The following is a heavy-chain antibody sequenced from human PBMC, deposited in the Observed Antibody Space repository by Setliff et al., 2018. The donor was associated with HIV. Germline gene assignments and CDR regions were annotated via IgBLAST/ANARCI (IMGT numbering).Heavy chain of an antibody. Sequence: SETLSLTCTVSGGSISSGSYYWSWIRQPAGKGLEWIGHIYTSGSTNYNPSLKSRVTISIDTSKNQFSLKLSSVTAADTAVYYCARGSGYTRSWVPGGSWGQGTMVTVSS. CDR3: ARGSGYTRSWVPGGS. CDR2: IYTSGST. D-gene: IGHD6-13*01. CDR1: GGSISSGSYY. J-gene: IGHJ3*01. V-gene: IGHV4-61*09.